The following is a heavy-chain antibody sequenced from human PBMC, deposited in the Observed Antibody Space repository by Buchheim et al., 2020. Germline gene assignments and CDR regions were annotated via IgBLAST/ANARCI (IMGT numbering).Heavy chain of an antibody. CDR3: ARANSPYGMDV. CDR2: ISYDGSNK. D-gene: IGHD4-23*01. J-gene: IGHJ6*02. Sequence: QVQLVESGGGVVQPGRSLRLSCAASGFTFSSYAMHWVRQAPGKGLEWVAVISYDGSNKYYADSVKGRFTISRDNPKNTLYLQMNSLGAEDTAVYYCARANSPYGMDVWGQGTT. V-gene: IGHV3-30-3*01. CDR1: GFTFSSYA.